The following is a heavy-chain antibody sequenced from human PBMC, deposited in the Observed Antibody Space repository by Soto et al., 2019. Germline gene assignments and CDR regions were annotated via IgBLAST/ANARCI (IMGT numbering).Heavy chain of an antibody. CDR1: GGTFSSYA. D-gene: IGHD2-15*01. V-gene: IGHV1-69*13. CDR2: IIPIFGTA. J-gene: IGHJ5*02. Sequence: SVKVSCKASGGTFSSYAISWVRQAPGQGLEWMGGIIPIFGTANYAQKFQGRVTVTADESTSTAYMELSSLRSEDTAVYYCAREYCSGGSCYTGYPDKYNWFDPWGQGTLVTVSS. CDR3: AREYCSGGSCYTGYPDKYNWFDP.